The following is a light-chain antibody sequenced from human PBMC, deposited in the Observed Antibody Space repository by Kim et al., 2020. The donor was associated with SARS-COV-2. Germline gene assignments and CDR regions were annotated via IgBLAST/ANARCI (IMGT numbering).Light chain of an antibody. CDR3: SSYTSSSTLVV. CDR1: SSYVGGYNY. Sequence: QSFTLSCTGTSSYVGGYNYVSWYQQHPGKAPKLMIYDVSSRPSGVSNRFSGSKSGNTASLTISGLQAEDEADYYCSSYTSSSTLVVFGGGTQLTVL. J-gene: IGLJ2*01. CDR2: DVS. V-gene: IGLV2-14*03.